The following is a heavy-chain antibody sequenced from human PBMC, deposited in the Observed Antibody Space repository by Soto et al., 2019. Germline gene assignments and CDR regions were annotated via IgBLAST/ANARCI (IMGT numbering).Heavy chain of an antibody. Sequence: ASVKVSCKASGYTFTSYYMHWVRRAPGQGLEWMGIINPSGGSTSYAQKFQGRVTMTRDTSTSTVYMELSSLRSEDTAVYYCARSVYYYGSGSSFAFDICGQGNMVTV. J-gene: IGHJ3*02. D-gene: IGHD3-10*01. V-gene: IGHV1-46*01. CDR2: INPSGGST. CDR3: ARSVYYYGSGSSFAFDI. CDR1: GYTFTSYY.